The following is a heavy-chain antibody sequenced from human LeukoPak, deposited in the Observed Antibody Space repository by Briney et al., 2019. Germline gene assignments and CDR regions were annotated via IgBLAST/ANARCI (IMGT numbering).Heavy chain of an antibody. J-gene: IGHJ3*02. V-gene: IGHV4-59*08. CDR3: ARQPGATAAFDI. CDR1: GGSINSYY. Sequence: SDTLSLTCTVSGGSINSYYWSWIRQPPGKGLEWIGYIYYTGGETNYNPSLKSRLTISVDTSKNQFSLTLTSVTAADTAVYYCARQPGATAAFDIWAQGTMVTVSS. D-gene: IGHD5-18*01. CDR2: IYYTGGET.